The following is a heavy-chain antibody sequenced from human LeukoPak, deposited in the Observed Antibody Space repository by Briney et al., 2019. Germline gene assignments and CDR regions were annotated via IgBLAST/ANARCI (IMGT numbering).Heavy chain of an antibody. CDR1: GFIFSHYW. Sequence: GGSLRLSCAASGFIFSHYWMSWVRQSPGKGLEWVATINNDGGDTLYADSVKGRLTISRDDAKNSLFLQFHSLRVDDTAVYYCTRLAPSSSRDYWGQGTLVTVSS. CDR3: TRLAPSSSRDY. J-gene: IGHJ4*02. D-gene: IGHD2-2*01. V-gene: IGHV3-7*01. CDR2: INNDGGDT.